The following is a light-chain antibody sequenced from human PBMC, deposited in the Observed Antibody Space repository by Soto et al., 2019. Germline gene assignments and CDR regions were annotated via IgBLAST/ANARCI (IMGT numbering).Light chain of an antibody. CDR2: TAS. CDR3: QQANSFPLT. Sequence: DLQMTQSPSSVSASVGDRVTITCRASQAISRLFAWYQQKPGKAPNLLIHTASSLQSGVPSRFSGSGSGTDFTLTISSLQPEDFATYYCQQANSFPLTFGGGTKVEIK. J-gene: IGKJ4*01. V-gene: IGKV1-12*01. CDR1: QAISRL.